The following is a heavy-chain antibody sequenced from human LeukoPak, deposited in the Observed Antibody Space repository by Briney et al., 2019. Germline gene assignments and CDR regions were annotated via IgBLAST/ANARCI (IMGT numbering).Heavy chain of an antibody. Sequence: PGGSLRLSCAASGFMFSNYAMSWVRQAPGKGLEWVSAISGSGDSTYYADSVKGRSTISRDNSKNTLSLQMNTLRAEDTAIYYCAKDSRSSTWYWDYYFDYWGQGTLVTVSS. CDR1: GFMFSNYA. V-gene: IGHV3-23*01. CDR3: AKDSRSSTWYWDYYFDY. J-gene: IGHJ4*02. CDR2: ISGSGDST. D-gene: IGHD6-13*01.